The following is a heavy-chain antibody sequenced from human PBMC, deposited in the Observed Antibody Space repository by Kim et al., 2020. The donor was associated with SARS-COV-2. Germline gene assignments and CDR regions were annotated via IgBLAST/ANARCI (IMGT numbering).Heavy chain of an antibody. CDR2: IIPIFGTA. CDR3: ARDLPYYYEKNWFDP. V-gene: IGHV1-69*13. D-gene: IGHD3-22*01. J-gene: IGHJ5*02. Sequence: SVKVSCKASGGTFSSYAISWVRQAPGQGLEWMGGIIPIFGTANYAQKFQGRVTITADESTSTAYMELSSLRSEDTAVYYCARDLPYYYEKNWFDPWGQGTLVTVSS. CDR1: GGTFSSYA.